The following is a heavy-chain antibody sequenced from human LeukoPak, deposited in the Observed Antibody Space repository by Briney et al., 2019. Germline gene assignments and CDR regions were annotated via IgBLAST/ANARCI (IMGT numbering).Heavy chain of an antibody. Sequence: SGPTLVNPTQTLTLTCTFSGFSLSTSGVGVGWIRQPPGKALEWLALIYWDDDKRYSPSLKSRLTITMDTSKNQVVLTMTNMDPVDTATYYCAQFIAAAGTGNVPWRYWGQGILVTVSS. V-gene: IGHV2-5*02. J-gene: IGHJ4*02. CDR3: AQFIAAAGTGNVPWRY. CDR2: IYWDDDK. D-gene: IGHD6-13*01. CDR1: GFSLSTSGVG.